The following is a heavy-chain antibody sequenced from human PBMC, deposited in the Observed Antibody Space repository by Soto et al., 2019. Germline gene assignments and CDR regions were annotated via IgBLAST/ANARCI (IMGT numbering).Heavy chain of an antibody. CDR1: GFSLSTSGMC. CDR3: TRILYRNGSSQYYSTDV. CDR2: IDWNEIK. Sequence: SGPTLVNPTQTLTLTCTFSGFSLSTSGMCVSWVRQPPGKALEWLALIDWNEIKYYSTSLKTRLTISRDTSKNQVVLTMTNMDPVDTGTYYCTRILYRNGSSQYYSTDVWGQGTTVTVSS. V-gene: IGHV2-70*20. D-gene: IGHD6-19*01. J-gene: IGHJ6*02.